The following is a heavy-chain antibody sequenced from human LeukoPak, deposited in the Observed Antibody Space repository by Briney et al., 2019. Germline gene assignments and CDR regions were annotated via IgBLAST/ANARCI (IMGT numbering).Heavy chain of an antibody. Sequence: GGSLRLSCAASGFTFSSYAMHWVRQAPGKGLEWVAVISHDGSNKYYADSVKGRFTISRDNSKNTLYLQMNSLRAEDTAVYYCASPGYSSGWPFDYWGQGTLATVSS. CDR2: ISHDGSNK. V-gene: IGHV3-30*04. J-gene: IGHJ4*02. D-gene: IGHD6-19*01. CDR1: GFTFSSYA. CDR3: ASPGYSSGWPFDY.